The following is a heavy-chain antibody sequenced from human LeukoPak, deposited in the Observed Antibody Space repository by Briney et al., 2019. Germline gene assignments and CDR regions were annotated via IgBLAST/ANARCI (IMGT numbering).Heavy chain of an antibody. Sequence: GGSLRLSCVASGFTFSNYWMQWVRQSPGRGLEWVSFLSFDGSNEFYADSLKGRFTISRDNSKDTLYLQMDSLRAEDTALYYCAREEHDYVWGSYRYYYYYGIDVWGQGTTVTVSS. CDR3: AREEHDYVWGSYRYYYYYGIDV. D-gene: IGHD3-16*02. CDR1: GFTFSNYW. CDR2: LSFDGSNE. J-gene: IGHJ6*02. V-gene: IGHV3-30*03.